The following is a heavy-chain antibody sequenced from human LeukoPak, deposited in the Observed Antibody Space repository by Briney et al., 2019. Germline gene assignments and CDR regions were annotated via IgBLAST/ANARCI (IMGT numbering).Heavy chain of an antibody. CDR1: GFTFSSYA. D-gene: IGHD3-3*01. V-gene: IGHV3-23*01. CDR2: ISDSGGRT. CDR3: GKGGGSAYYYYMDV. J-gene: IGHJ6*03. Sequence: PGGSRRLSCAASGFTFSSYAMSWVRQAPGKGLEWVSSISDSGGRTNYADSVSGRFIISRDNSKNTLYLQLNSLRAEDTAVYYCGKGGGSAYYYYMDVRGKGTTATVSS.